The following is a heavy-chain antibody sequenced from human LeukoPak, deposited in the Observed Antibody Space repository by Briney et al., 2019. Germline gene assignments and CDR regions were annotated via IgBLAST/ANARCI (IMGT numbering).Heavy chain of an antibody. D-gene: IGHD6-13*01. CDR1: GFTFSDYY. CDR2: ISSSSSYI. J-gene: IGHJ4*02. CDR3: ATHGGLAAAGTLSVDY. Sequence: PGGSLRLSCAASGFTFSDYYMSWIRQAPGKGLEWVSPISSSSSYIYYADSVKGRFTISRDNAKNSLYLQMNSLRAEDTAVYYCATHGGLAAAGTLSVDYWGQGTLVTVSS. V-gene: IGHV3-11*06.